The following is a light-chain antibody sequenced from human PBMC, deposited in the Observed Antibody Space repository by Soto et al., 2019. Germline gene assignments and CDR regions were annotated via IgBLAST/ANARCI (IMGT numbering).Light chain of an antibody. CDR1: QSISSSY. CDR3: QQYAGSPPWT. V-gene: IGKV3-20*01. J-gene: IGKJ1*01. CDR2: GAS. Sequence: EIVLTQSPGTLSLSPGERATLSCRASQSISSSYLAWHQQKPGQAPRLLIYGASSRATGIPDRFSGSGSGTDFTLTISRLEPEDFAVYYCQQYAGSPPWTFGQGTKVEI.